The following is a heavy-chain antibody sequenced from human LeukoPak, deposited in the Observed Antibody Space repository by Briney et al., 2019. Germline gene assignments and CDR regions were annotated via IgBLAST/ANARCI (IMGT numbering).Heavy chain of an antibody. D-gene: IGHD5-12*01. CDR3: ARQDPPWGYLPPDAFDI. CDR1: GGSISSGPYF. V-gene: IGHV4-30-2*03. J-gene: IGHJ3*02. Sequence: PSETLSLTCSVSGGSISSGPYFWSWIRQSPGQGLEWIGYIWPSGSTNYNPSLKSRVTISVDTSKNQFSLKLSSVTAADTAVYYCARQDPPWGYLPPDAFDIWGQGTMVTVSS. CDR2: IWPSGST.